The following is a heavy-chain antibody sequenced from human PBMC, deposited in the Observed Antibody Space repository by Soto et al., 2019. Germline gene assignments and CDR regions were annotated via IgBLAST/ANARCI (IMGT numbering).Heavy chain of an antibody. CDR2: IYATGKT. D-gene: IGHD3-10*01. Sequence: QVQLQESGSGLVKPSQTLSVTCAVSGASMSSGGHSWSWIRQSPGEGLEWIGCIYATGKTYYNPSLKSRVTISVDTSKNQFSLNVTSVTAADTAVYYCVRAPPGPSPRWDVWGQGTTVTVSS. J-gene: IGHJ6*02. CDR3: VRAPPGPSPRWDV. CDR1: GASMSSGGHS. V-gene: IGHV4-30-2*06.